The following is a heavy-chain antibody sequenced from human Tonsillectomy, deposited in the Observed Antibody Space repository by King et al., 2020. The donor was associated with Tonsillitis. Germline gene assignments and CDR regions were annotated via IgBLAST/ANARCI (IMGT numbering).Heavy chain of an antibody. V-gene: IGHV3-53*04. CDR1: GISVSGNV. J-gene: IGHJ4*02. Sequence: VQLVESGGGLVQPGGSLRLSCIVSGISVSGNVMSWVRQAPGKGLEWVSLIDTSGTTSYADSVKGRFTISRHTSNNTVYLQMNSLSPEDTAVYFWARGPNFDSWGQGARVTVSS. CDR2: IDTSGTT. CDR3: ARGPNFDS.